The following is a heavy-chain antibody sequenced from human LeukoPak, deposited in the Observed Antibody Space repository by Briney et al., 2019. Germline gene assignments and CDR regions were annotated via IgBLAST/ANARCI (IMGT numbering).Heavy chain of an antibody. CDR3: ARHVYGLVITYEWFDP. CDR1: GYSISSGYY. V-gene: IGHV4-38-2*01. CDR2: IYHSGST. D-gene: IGHD3/OR15-3a*01. J-gene: IGHJ5*02. Sequence: SETLSLTCAVSGYSISSGYYWGWIRQPPGKGLEWIGSIYHSGSTYYNPSLKSRVTISVDTSKNQFFLKLSSVTAADTAVYYCARHVYGLVITYEWFDPWGQGTLVTVSS.